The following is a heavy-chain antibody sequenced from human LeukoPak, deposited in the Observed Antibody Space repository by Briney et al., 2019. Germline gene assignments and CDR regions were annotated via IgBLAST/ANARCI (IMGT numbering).Heavy chain of an antibody. Sequence: SETLSLTCTVSGGSISSGDYYWSWIRQPPGKGLEWIGYIYYSGSTYYNPSLKSRVTISVDTSKNQFSLKLSSVTAADTAVYYCARVPATTAAGTFDYWGQGTLVTVSS. V-gene: IGHV4-30-4*01. CDR2: IYYSGST. CDR3: ARVPATTAAGTFDY. CDR1: GGSISSGDYY. D-gene: IGHD6-13*01. J-gene: IGHJ4*02.